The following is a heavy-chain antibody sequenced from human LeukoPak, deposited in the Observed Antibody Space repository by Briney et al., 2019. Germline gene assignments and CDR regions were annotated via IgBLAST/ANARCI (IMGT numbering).Heavy chain of an antibody. V-gene: IGHV3-66*01. CDR3: ARGRKGVVITGYWYFHL. Sequence: GGSLRLSCAASGFTVSSNYMSWVRQAPGNGLEWVSVIYSGGSTYYADAVKGRFTISRDNSKNTLYLQMNSLRAEATAVYYCARGRKGVVITGYWYFHLWGRGTLVTVSS. J-gene: IGHJ2*01. D-gene: IGHD3-22*01. CDR2: IYSGGST. CDR1: GFTVSSNY.